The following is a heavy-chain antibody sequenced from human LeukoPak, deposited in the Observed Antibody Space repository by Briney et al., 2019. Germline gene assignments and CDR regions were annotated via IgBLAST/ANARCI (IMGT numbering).Heavy chain of an antibody. CDR3: ARALIVATIPSIYYYYYYGMDV. J-gene: IGHJ6*02. CDR1: GGSFSGYY. CDR2: INHSGST. Sequence: PSETLSLTCAVYGGSFSGYYWSWIRQPPGKGLEWIGEINHSGSTNYNPSLKSRVTISVDTSKNQFPLKLRSVTAADTAVYYCARALIVATIPSIYYYYYYGMDVWGQGTTVTVSS. D-gene: IGHD5-12*01. V-gene: IGHV4-34*01.